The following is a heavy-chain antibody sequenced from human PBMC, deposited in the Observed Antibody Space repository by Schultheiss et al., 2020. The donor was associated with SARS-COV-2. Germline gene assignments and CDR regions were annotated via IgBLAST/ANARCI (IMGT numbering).Heavy chain of an antibody. CDR2: INHSGST. D-gene: IGHD3-16*01. CDR3: ARTRPLIRGYYYYGMDV. Sequence: SETLSLTCAVYGGSFSGYYWSWIRQPPGKGLEWIGEINHSGSTNYNPSLKSRVTISVDTSKNQFSLKLSSVTAADTAVYYCARTRPLIRGYYYYGMDVWGQGTTVTVSS. J-gene: IGHJ6*02. CDR1: GGSFSGYY. V-gene: IGHV4-34*01.